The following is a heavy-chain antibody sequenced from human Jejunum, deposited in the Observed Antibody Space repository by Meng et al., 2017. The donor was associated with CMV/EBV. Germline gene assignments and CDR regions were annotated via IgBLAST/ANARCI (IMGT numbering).Heavy chain of an antibody. CDR1: GGSISSGGYC. CDR2: IYYSGDT. Sequence: TCAVSGGSISSGGYCWSWIRQPPGKGLECIEYIYYSGDTYYTPSLKSRVTISVDTSKNQFSLKVSSVTAADTAVYYCARRGYSVDFAYWGQGTLVTVSS. V-gene: IGHV4-30-4*01. CDR3: ARRGYSVDFAY. D-gene: IGHD5/OR15-5a*01. J-gene: IGHJ4*02.